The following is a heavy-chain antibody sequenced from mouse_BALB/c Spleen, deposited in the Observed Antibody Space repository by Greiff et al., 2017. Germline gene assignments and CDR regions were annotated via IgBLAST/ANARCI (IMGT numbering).Heavy chain of an antibody. D-gene: IGHD4-1*01. J-gene: IGHJ1*01. CDR2: ISSGGSYT. CDR3: ARHWDWYFDV. V-gene: IGHV5-6*01. Sequence: EVKLVESGGDLVKPGGSLKLSCAASGFTFSRYGMSWVRQTPDKRLEWVATISSGGSYTYYPDSVKGRFTISRDNAKNTLYLQMSSLKSEDTAMYYCARHWDWYFDVWGAGTTVTVSS. CDR1: GFTFSRYG.